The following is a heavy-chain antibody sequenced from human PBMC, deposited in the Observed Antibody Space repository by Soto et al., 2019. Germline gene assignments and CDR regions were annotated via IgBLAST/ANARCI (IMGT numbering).Heavy chain of an antibody. CDR1: GYSFGYTFSNYG. Sequence: ASVKVSCKASGYSFGYTFSNYGISWVRQAPGQGPEWMGWISGYNGNTNYAQKFQGRVTMTTDTSTSTAYMELRGLRSDDTAVFYCARDNYERSGYFDYWGQGTLVTVSS. V-gene: IGHV1-18*01. CDR3: ARDNYERSGYFDY. J-gene: IGHJ4*02. D-gene: IGHD3-22*01. CDR2: ISGYNGNT.